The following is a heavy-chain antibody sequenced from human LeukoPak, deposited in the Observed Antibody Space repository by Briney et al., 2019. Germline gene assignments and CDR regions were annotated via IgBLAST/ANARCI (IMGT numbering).Heavy chain of an antibody. CDR3: ARDFGDTAMVSMGY. Sequence: ASVKVSCKASGYTFTSYAISWVRQAPGQGLEWMGWISAYNGDTNYAQKLQGRVTMTTDTSTSTAYMELRSLRSDDTAVYYCARDFGDTAMVSMGYWGQGTLVTVSS. V-gene: IGHV1-18*01. CDR2: ISAYNGDT. D-gene: IGHD5-18*01. J-gene: IGHJ4*02. CDR1: GYTFTSYA.